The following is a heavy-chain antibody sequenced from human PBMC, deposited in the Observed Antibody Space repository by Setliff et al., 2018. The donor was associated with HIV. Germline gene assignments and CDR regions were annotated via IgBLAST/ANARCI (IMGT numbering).Heavy chain of an antibody. CDR2: IYYSGST. CDR3: ARQGRLDIVLMVYAIPLGFFDY. Sequence: PSETLSLTCTVSGGSISSSSYYWGWIRQPPGKGLEWIGSIYYSGSTYYNPSLKSRVTISVDTSKNQFSLKLSSVTAADTAVYYCARQGRLDIVLMVYAIPLGFFDYWGQGTLVTVSS. J-gene: IGHJ4*02. D-gene: IGHD2-8*01. CDR1: GGSISSSSYY. V-gene: IGHV4-39*01.